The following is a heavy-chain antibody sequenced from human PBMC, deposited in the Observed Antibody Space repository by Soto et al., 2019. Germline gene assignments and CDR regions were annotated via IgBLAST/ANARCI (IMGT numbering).Heavy chain of an antibody. CDR1: GFTFSNAW. CDR2: IKSKTDGGTT. J-gene: IGHJ4*02. CDR3: TTDSVVVVPDKDY. Sequence: PXGSLRLSCAASGFTFSNAWMNWVRQAPWKGLEWVGRIKSKTDGGTTDYAAPVTGRFTISRDDSKNTLYLQMNSLKTEDTAVYYCTTDSVVVVPDKDYWGQGTLLTVSS. D-gene: IGHD2-2*01. V-gene: IGHV3-15*07.